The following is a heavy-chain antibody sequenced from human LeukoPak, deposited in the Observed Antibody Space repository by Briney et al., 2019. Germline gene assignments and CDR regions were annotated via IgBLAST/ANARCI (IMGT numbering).Heavy chain of an antibody. Sequence: GGSLRLSCAASGFTFDDYAMHWVRQAPGKGLEWVSGISWNSGSIGYADSVKGRFTISRDNAKNSLYLQMNSLRAEDTALYYCAKGLNPYYYDSSGYPIRIYDAFDIWGQGTMVTVSS. CDR2: ISWNSGSI. V-gene: IGHV3-9*01. D-gene: IGHD3-22*01. CDR1: GFTFDDYA. CDR3: AKGLNPYYYDSSGYPIRIYDAFDI. J-gene: IGHJ3*02.